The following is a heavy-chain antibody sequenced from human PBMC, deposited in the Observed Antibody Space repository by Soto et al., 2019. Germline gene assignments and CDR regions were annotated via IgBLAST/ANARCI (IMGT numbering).Heavy chain of an antibody. Sequence: VQLLESGGGVVQPRRSLRLSCAASGFPFSSYAIHLVLQAPGKGLEWGAVRSYDGSNKYYADSVKGRLTLSRDNSKNALDLQINSPGAADTAVYYCARDTGVVVIGPYDYGGQGTLVTVSS. D-gene: IGHD3-22*01. CDR2: RSYDGSNK. CDR1: GFPFSSYA. V-gene: IGHV3-30-3*01. CDR3: ARDTGVVVIGPYDY. J-gene: IGHJ4*02.